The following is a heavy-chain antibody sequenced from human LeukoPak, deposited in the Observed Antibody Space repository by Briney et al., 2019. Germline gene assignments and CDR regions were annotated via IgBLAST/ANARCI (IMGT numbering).Heavy chain of an antibody. V-gene: IGHV4-59*01. J-gene: IGHJ4*02. D-gene: IGHD5-18*01. CDR3: ARSRLDTAMAFDY. CDR1: GGSISSYY. CDR2: IYYSGST. Sequence: SSETLSLTCTVSGGSISSYYWNWIRKPPGKGLEWIGYIYYSGSTNYNPSLKSRVTISVDTSKNQFSLKLSSVTAADTAVYYCARSRLDTAMAFDYWGQGTLVTVSS.